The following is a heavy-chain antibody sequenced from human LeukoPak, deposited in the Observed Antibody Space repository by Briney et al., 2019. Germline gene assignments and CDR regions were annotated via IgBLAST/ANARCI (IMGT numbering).Heavy chain of an antibody. J-gene: IGHJ5*02. V-gene: IGHV4-59*01. CDR1: GGSISSYY. CDR2: IYYSGST. CDR3: ARCYGSGSENWSDP. D-gene: IGHD3-10*01. Sequence: AETLSLTCTVSGGSISSYYWSWIRQPPGKGLEWIGYIYYSGSTNYNPSLKSRVTISVDTSKNQFTLKLSSVTAADTAVYYCARCYGSGSENWSDPWGQGTLVTVSS.